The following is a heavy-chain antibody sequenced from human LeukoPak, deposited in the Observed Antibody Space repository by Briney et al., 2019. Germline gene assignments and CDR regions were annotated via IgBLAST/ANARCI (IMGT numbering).Heavy chain of an antibody. Sequence: GGSLRLSCAASGFTFSSYDVHWVRQATGRGLEWVSAMGTAGDTYYAGSVKGRFTISREDAKNSFYLQMNSLRAGDTAVYYCAALGGSIYWGQATVAT. CDR1: GFTFSSYD. CDR3: AALGGSIY. D-gene: IGHD1-26*01. V-gene: IGHV3-13*01. J-gene: IGHJ4*02. CDR2: MGTAGDT.